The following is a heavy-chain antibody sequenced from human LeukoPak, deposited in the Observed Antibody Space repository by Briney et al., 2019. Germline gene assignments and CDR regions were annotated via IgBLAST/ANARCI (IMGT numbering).Heavy chain of an antibody. D-gene: IGHD3-22*01. CDR1: GYTLTELS. CDR3: ATGGPNYYDSSGRPNYHYGMDV. CDR2: FDPEDGET. Sequence: ASVKVSCKVSGYTLTELSMHWVRQAPGKGLEWMGGFDPEDGETIYAQKFQGRVTMTENTSTDTAYMELSSLRSEDTAVYYCATGGPNYYDSSGRPNYHYGMDVWGQGTTVTVSS. V-gene: IGHV1-24*01. J-gene: IGHJ6*02.